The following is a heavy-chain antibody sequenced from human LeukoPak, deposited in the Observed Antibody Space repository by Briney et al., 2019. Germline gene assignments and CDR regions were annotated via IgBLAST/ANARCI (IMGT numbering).Heavy chain of an antibody. CDR1: GGSISSYY. J-gene: IGHJ4*02. CDR2: IYTSGST. D-gene: IGHD2-2*01. Sequence: RSSETLSLTCTVSGGSISSYYWSWIRQPAGKGLEWIGRIYTSGSTNYNPSLKSRVTMSVDTSKNQFSLKLSSVTAADTAVYYCARGVVVPAAGEYYFDYWGQGTLVTVSS. V-gene: IGHV4-4*07. CDR3: ARGVVVPAAGEYYFDY.